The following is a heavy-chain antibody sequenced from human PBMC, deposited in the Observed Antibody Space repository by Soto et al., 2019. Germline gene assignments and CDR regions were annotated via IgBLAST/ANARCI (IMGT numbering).Heavy chain of an antibody. D-gene: IGHD2-15*01. CDR1: GFTFSSYG. CDR3: ARALPYCSGGSCYSDY. Sequence: GGSLRLSCAASGFTFSSYGMHWVRQAPGKGLEWVAVIWYDGSNKYYADSVKGRFTISRDNSKNTLYLQMNSLRAEDTAVYYCARALPYCSGGSCYSDYWGQGTLVTVSS. V-gene: IGHV3-33*01. J-gene: IGHJ4*02. CDR2: IWYDGSNK.